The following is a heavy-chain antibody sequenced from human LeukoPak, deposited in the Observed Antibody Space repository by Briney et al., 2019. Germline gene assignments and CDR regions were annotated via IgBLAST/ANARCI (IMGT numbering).Heavy chain of an antibody. J-gene: IGHJ4*02. V-gene: IGHV5-51*01. CDR3: ARRGDSYGRFDY. D-gene: IGHD5-18*01. CDR2: IFPGDSDK. Sequence: GESLKISCKASGYNCTNYWIGWVRQMPGKGLEWIGIIFPGDSDKRYSPSFQGQVTISADKSIRTAYLQWSSLKASDTAMYYCARRGDSYGRFDYWGQGILVTVSS. CDR1: GYNCTNYW.